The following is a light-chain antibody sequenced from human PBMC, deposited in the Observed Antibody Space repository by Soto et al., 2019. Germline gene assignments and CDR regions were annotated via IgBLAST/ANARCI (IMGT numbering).Light chain of an antibody. V-gene: IGKV3-20*01. CDR2: GAS. J-gene: IGKJ2*01. CDR3: KQYGSSPPYT. CDR1: QSVSSSY. Sequence: EIVLTQSPGTLSLSPGERATLSCRASQSVSSSYLAWYQQKPGQAPRLLIYGASSRATGIPDRFSGSGSGTEFTLTISRLEPEDFAVYYCKQYGSSPPYTFGQATKLEIK.